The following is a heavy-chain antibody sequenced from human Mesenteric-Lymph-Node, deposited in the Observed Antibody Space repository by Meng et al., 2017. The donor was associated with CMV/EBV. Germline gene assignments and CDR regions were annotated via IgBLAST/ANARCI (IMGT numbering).Heavy chain of an antibody. Sequence: SETLSLTCTVSGGSISSDRYYWTWIRPHPGKGLEWIGYIYYSGSIYYNPSLKSRAAISVDTSRNEFSLKLNSVTDADTAVYYCARDLRRITIFGFVIGECDWFDPWGQGTLVTVSS. D-gene: IGHD3-3*01. CDR2: IYYSGSI. J-gene: IGHJ5*02. CDR3: ARDLRRITIFGFVIGECDWFDP. V-gene: IGHV4-31*03. CDR1: GGSISSDRYY.